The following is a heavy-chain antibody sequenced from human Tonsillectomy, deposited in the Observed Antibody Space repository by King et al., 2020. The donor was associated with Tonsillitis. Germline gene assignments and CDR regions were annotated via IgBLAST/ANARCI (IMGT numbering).Heavy chain of an antibody. CDR2: ISYDGTNK. CDR1: GFTFRNYA. J-gene: IGHJ4*02. CDR3: ARDRGSWVLDIDY. V-gene: IGHV3-30*04. D-gene: IGHD1-26*01. Sequence: VQLVESGGGVVQPGRSLRLSCAASGFTFRNYAMHWVRQAPGKGLEWVAIISYDGTNKFYADSVKGRFTISRDSSKNTLYLQMNSLGAEDTSVYYCARDRGSWVLDIDYWGQGALVTVSS.